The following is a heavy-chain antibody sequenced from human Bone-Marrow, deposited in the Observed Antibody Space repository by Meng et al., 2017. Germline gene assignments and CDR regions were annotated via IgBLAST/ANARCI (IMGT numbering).Heavy chain of an antibody. Sequence: QVQLQESGSGLVKPSQTMSLTCTVSGGSISSGYYYWSWIRQPPGKGLEWIGYIYHSGSTFYNPSLKSRLTISVDTSKNQFSLKLSSVTAADTAVYYCARGELVWHYWGQGILVTVSS. CDR1: GGSISSGYYY. CDR3: ARGELVWHY. V-gene: IGHV4-30-4*01. J-gene: IGHJ4*02. D-gene: IGHD1-1*01. CDR2: IYHSGST.